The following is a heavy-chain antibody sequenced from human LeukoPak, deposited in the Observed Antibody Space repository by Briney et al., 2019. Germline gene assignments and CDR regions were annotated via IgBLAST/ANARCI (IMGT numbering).Heavy chain of an antibody. J-gene: IGHJ4*02. CDR3: AKGGYCSSTSCPADY. CDR2: ISGNGGNT. V-gene: IGHV3-23*01. Sequence: GGSLRLSCAASGFTFSGYAMSWVRQAPGMGLEWVSVISGNGGNTHYADSVKGRFTISRDNSKNTPYLQMSSLRADDTAVYYCAKGGYCSSTSCPADYWGQGTLVTVSS. CDR1: GFTFSGYA. D-gene: IGHD2-2*01.